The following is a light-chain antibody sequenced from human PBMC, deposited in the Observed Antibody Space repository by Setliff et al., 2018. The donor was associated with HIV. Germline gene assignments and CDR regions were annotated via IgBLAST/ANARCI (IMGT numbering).Light chain of an antibody. CDR1: NSDIGNYSY. J-gene: IGLJ1*01. CDR3: SSYRTNSLAYV. Sequence: QSVLTQPASVSGSPGQSITISCSGTNSDIGNYSYVSLYQQHSGKAPKLIIYDVGNRPSGVSNRFSGSKSGNTASLAISGLQAEDEGDYYCSSYRTNSLAYVFGTGTKVTVL. CDR2: DVG. V-gene: IGLV2-14*03.